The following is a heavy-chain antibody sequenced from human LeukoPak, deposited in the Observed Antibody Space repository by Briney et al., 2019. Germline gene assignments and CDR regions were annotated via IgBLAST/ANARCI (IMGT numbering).Heavy chain of an antibody. Sequence: GGSLRLSCTASGFTFSSFWMAWVRQAPGKGLEWVSGISWNSGSIGYADSVKGRFTISRDNAKNSLYLQMNSLRAEDMALYYCAKDMKSSPAGPFDYWGQGTLVTVSS. CDR1: GFTFSSFW. D-gene: IGHD6-13*01. CDR3: AKDMKSSPAGPFDY. J-gene: IGHJ4*02. CDR2: ISWNSGSI. V-gene: IGHV3-9*03.